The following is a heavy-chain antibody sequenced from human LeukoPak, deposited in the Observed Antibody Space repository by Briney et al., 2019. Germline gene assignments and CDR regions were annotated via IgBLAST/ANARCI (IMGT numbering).Heavy chain of an antibody. CDR2: IYYSGST. D-gene: IGHD4-17*01. J-gene: IGHJ6*02. V-gene: IGHV4-31*03. Sequence: SQTLSLTCTVSSGSISSGGYYWSWIRQHPGKGLEWIGYIYYSGSTYYNPSLKSRVTISVDTSKNQSSLKLSSVTAADTAVYYCARGDYGDHNYYYYGMDVWGQGTTVTVSS. CDR1: SGSISSGGYY. CDR3: ARGDYGDHNYYYYGMDV.